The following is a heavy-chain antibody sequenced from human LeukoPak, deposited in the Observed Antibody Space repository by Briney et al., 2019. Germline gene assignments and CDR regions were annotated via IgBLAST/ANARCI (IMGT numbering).Heavy chain of an antibody. D-gene: IGHD6-13*01. CDR1: GFTFSSYS. J-gene: IGHJ6*02. CDR2: ISSSSSYI. Sequence: PGGSLRLSCAASGFTFSSYSMNWVRQAPGKGLEWVSSISSSSSYIYYADSVKGRFTISRDNAKNSLYLQMNSLRAEDTAVYYCARGRSSWYGDYYYGMDVWGQGTTVTVSS. CDR3: ARGRSSWYGDYYYGMDV. V-gene: IGHV3-21*01.